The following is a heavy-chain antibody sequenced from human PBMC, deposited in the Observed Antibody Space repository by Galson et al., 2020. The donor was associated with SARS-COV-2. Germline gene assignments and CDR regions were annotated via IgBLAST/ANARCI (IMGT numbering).Heavy chain of an antibody. CDR3: VRLRFYDSSGTTLAY. J-gene: IGHJ4*02. V-gene: IGHV5-51*01. CDR1: GYSFPGFW. D-gene: IGHD3-22*01. CDR2: IYPSDSDT. Sequence: GESLKISCKGSGYSFPGFWIAWVRQMPGKGLEWMGIIYPSDSDTRYSPSFQGQVTISADKSISTSYLQWSSLKASDTAVYYCVRLRFYDSSGTTLAYWGQGTLVTVSS.